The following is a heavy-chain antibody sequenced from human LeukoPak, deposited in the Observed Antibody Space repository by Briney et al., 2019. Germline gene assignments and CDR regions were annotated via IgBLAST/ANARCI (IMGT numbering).Heavy chain of an antibody. Sequence: GASVKVSCKASGYTFTSYAMNWVRQAPGQGLEWMGWINTNTGNPTYAQGFTGRFVFSLDPSVSTEYLQISSLKAEDTAVYYCARDQSSSWSNYYYMDVWGKGTTVTVSS. CDR1: GYTFTSYA. D-gene: IGHD6-13*01. V-gene: IGHV7-4-1*02. J-gene: IGHJ6*03. CDR2: INTNTGNP. CDR3: ARDQSSSWSNYYYMDV.